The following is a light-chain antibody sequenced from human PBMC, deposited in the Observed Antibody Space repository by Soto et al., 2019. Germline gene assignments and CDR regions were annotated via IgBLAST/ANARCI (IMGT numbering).Light chain of an antibody. Sequence: HSALTQPASVSGSPGQSITISCAGTSSDVGRYNLVSWYQHHPGTAPKLMIYEVTKRPSGVSDRFSGSKSGNTASLTISGLQAEDEADYYCCSYAGSSTYVLFGGGTKLTVL. J-gene: IGLJ2*01. CDR3: CSYAGSSTYVL. CDR1: SSDVGRYNL. CDR2: EVT. V-gene: IGLV2-23*02.